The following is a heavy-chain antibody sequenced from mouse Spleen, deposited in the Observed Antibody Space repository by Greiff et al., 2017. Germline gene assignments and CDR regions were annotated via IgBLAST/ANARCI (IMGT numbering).Heavy chain of an antibody. CDR2: IRNKANNHAT. J-gene: IGHJ2*01. CDR3: TRWYRYDDYFDY. D-gene: IGHD2-14*01. CDR1: GFTFSDAW. Sequence: EVQVVESGGGLVQPGGSMKLSCAASGFTFSDAWMDWVRQSPEKGLEWVAEIRNKANNHATYYAESVKGRFTISRDDSKRSVYLQMNSLRAEDTGIYYCTRWYRYDDYFDYWGQGTTLTVSS. V-gene: IGHV6-6*01.